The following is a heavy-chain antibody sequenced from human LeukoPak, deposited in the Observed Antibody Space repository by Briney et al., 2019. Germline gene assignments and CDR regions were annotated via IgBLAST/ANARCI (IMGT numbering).Heavy chain of an antibody. CDR3: ARGGKMYSSSWYASNYYGMDV. CDR2: IYYSGST. D-gene: IGHD6-13*01. Sequence: SETLSLTCTVSGGSISSYIWSWIRQPPGKGLEWIWFIYYSGSTNYNPSLKSRVTISVDTSKNQFSLKLSSVTAADTAVYYCARGGKMYSSSWYASNYYGMDVWGQGTTVTVSS. V-gene: IGHV4-59*01. CDR1: GGSISSYI. J-gene: IGHJ6*02.